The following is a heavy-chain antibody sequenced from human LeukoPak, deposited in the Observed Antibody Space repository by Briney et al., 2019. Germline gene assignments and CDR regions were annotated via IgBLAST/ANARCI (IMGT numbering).Heavy chain of an antibody. CDR1: GFTFSNSW. CDR2: IKSKAGGGTT. Sequence: GGSLRLSCAASGFTFSNSWMSWVRQAPGKGLEWVGRIKSKAGGGTTDYAAPVKGRFTISRDDSKNPLYLQMNSLKTADAYCGYCTTRAIAAGGIFDYRGQGTLATV. J-gene: IGHJ4*02. V-gene: IGHV3-15*01. D-gene: IGHD6-13*01. CDR3: TTRAIAAGGIFDY.